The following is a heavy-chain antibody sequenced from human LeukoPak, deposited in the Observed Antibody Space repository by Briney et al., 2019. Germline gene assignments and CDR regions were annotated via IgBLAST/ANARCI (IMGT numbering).Heavy chain of an antibody. D-gene: IGHD3-22*01. J-gene: IGHJ5*02. CDR2: IDSSGSI. Sequence: SETLSLTCTVSGYSLRSGYFWGWIGQPPGKGLEWIGSIDSSGSIYYNPSLKTRVSISVDTSNNQFSLKLSSVTAADTAVYFCARDVQYYYDGNNWFDPWGQGTLVTVSS. CDR3: ARDVQYYYDGNNWFDP. V-gene: IGHV4-38-2*02. CDR1: GYSLRSGYF.